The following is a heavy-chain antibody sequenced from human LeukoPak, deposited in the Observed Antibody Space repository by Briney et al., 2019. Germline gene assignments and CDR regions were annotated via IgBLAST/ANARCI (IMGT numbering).Heavy chain of an antibody. CDR3: ARDGEGLLLRVSYYYMDV. D-gene: IGHD2-15*01. CDR1: GYTLTSYD. CDR2: MNPNSGNT. V-gene: IGHV1-8*01. J-gene: IGHJ6*03. Sequence: ASVKVSCKASGYTLTSYDINWVRQATGQGLEWMGWMNPNSGNTGYAQKFQGRVIMTRNTSISTAYMELSSLRSEDTAVYYCARDGEGLLLRVSYYYMDVWGKGTTVTVSS.